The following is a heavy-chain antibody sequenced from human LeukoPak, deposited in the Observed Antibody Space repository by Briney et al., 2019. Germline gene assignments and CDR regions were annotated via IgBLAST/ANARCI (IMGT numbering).Heavy chain of an antibody. CDR2: INTDGTST. J-gene: IGHJ3*02. Sequence: GGSLRLSCVASGFTFSSYWMHWVRQAPGKGLVWVSRINTDGTSTTYADSVKGRFTISRDNAKNTLYLQMNSLRAEDTAVYYCAMEGGSNWLDDFDIWGQGTMVTVSS. CDR1: GFTFSSYW. V-gene: IGHV3-74*01. CDR3: AMEGGSNWLDDFDI. D-gene: IGHD6-13*01.